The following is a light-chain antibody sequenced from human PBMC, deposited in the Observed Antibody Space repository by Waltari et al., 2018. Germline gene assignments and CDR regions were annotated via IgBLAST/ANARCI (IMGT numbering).Light chain of an antibody. Sequence: DIQMTQSPSTLSASVGDRVTITCRAIQGIGRWLAWYQQKPGKAPKFLIYSASSVERVVPSRFIGRGSGTEFSLTISSLQPDDFATYYCQHYNSYSSWTFGQGTKVEIK. CDR1: QGIGRW. CDR2: SAS. V-gene: IGKV1-5*03. CDR3: QHYNSYSSWT. J-gene: IGKJ1*01.